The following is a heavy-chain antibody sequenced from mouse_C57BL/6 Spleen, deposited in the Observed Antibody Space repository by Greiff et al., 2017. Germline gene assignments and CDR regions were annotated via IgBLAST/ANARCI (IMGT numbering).Heavy chain of an antibody. CDR1: GYKFTDYN. J-gene: IGHJ3*01. Sequence: EVQLQQSGPELVKPGASVKMSCKASGYKFTDYNMHWVKQSHGKSLEWIGNINPNNGGTSYNPKFKGKATLTVNKSSSTAYVERRSLTSEEAAVYYCARDGDYYYGSSCFADWGQVPLVTVSA. D-gene: IGHD1-1*01. CDR3: ARDGDYYYGSSCFAD. CDR2: INPNNGGT. V-gene: IGHV1-22*01.